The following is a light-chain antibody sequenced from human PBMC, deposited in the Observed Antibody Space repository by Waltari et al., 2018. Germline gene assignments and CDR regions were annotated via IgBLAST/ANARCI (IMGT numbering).Light chain of an antibody. CDR2: TND. CDR3: AAWDDSLNGHWL. Sequence: QPVLTQPPSASGTPGPRVTISCSGGSSNIGQHIANWYKQLPGTAPKLLIYTNDQRPSGVPDRFSGSKSGTSASLAISGLQSDDEADYYCAAWDDSLNGHWLFGGGTKLSVL. J-gene: IGLJ3*02. CDR1: SSNIGQHI. V-gene: IGLV1-44*01.